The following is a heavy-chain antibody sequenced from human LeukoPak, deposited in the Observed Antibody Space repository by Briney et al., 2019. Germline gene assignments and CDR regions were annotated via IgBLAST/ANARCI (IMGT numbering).Heavy chain of an antibody. V-gene: IGHV3-74*01. Sequence: GGSLRLSCAASGFTFSSYWMHWVRQAPGKGLVWVSRIDSDGNITSYADSVKGRFTISRDNAKNTLYLQMNSLRAEDTAVYFCAGGFGFLIESWGQGALVTVSS. CDR1: GFTFSSYW. CDR3: AGGFGFLIES. J-gene: IGHJ4*02. CDR2: IDSDGNIT. D-gene: IGHD3-16*01.